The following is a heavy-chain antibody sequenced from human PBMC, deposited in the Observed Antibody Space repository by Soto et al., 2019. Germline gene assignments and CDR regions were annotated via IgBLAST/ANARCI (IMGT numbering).Heavy chain of an antibody. CDR3: ARRDSGGFFRFFDS. J-gene: IGHJ4*02. V-gene: IGHV1-69*06. CDR1: GGSLSTNP. Sequence: SVKVSCKASGGSLSTNPISWVRQAPGQGLECMGGTGSGTGPGNNAQKFQGRLTVTADKSTSTVYMELTNLSSEDTAVYYCARRDSGGFFRFFDSWGQGTLVTVSS. D-gene: IGHD2-15*01. CDR2: TGSGTGPG.